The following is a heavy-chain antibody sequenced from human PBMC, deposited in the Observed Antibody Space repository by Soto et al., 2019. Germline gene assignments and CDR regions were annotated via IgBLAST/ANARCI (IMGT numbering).Heavy chain of an antibody. V-gene: IGHV4-34*01. CDR2: INHSGST. D-gene: IGHD3-3*01. Sequence: QVQLQQWGAGLLKPSETVSLTCAVYGGSFIGYYGTWIRQPPGKGLEWIGEINHSGSTNYNPSIKSRVTISADTSKNQVSLRLSSVTAADTAVYYCATLGHYDFWSGFRKGNWFDPWGQGTLVTVSS. CDR3: ATLGHYDFWSGFRKGNWFDP. CDR1: GGSFIGYY. J-gene: IGHJ5*02.